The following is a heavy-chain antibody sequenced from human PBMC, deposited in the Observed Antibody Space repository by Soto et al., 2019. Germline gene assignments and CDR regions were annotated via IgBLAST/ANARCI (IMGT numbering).Heavy chain of an antibody. CDR3: ARGSHYDFWSGQMPAIDH. V-gene: IGHV4-34*01. CDR2: INHSGST. D-gene: IGHD3-3*01. CDR1: GGSFSGYY. Sequence: SETLSLTCAVYGGSFSGYYWSWIRQPPGKGLEWIGEINHSGSTNYNPSLKSRVTISVDTSKNQFSLKLSSVTAADTAVYYCARGSHYDFWSGQMPAIDHWGPGTLVTVSS. J-gene: IGHJ4*02.